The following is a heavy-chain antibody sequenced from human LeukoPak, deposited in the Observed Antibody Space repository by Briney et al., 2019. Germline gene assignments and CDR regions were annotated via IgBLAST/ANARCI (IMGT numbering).Heavy chain of an antibody. CDR1: GFTFSSYE. V-gene: IGHV3-48*03. Sequence: GGSLRLSCAASGFTFSSYEMSWVRQAPGKGLEWVSYISSSGSTIYYADSVKGRFTISRDNAKNSLYLQMNSLRAEDTAVYYCASVLYQPYDYWGQGTLVTVSS. D-gene: IGHD2-2*01. J-gene: IGHJ4*02. CDR3: ASVLYQPYDY. CDR2: ISSSGSTI.